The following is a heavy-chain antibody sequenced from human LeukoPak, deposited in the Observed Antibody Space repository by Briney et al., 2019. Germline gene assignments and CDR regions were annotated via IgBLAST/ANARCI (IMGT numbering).Heavy chain of an antibody. J-gene: IGHJ6*03. CDR2: ISTSGST. Sequence: KSSQTLSLTCTASGGSISSGSYYWSWIRQPAGKGLEWIGRISTSGSTNYNPSLKSRVTISVDTSKNQFSLKLSSVTAADTAVYYCARDDPYYYYYMDVWGKGTTVTVSS. V-gene: IGHV4-61*02. CDR3: ARDDPYYYYYMDV. CDR1: GGSISSGSYY.